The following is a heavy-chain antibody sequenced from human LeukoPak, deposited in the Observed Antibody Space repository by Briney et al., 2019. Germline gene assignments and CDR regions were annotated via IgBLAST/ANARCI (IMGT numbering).Heavy chain of an antibody. Sequence: PGGSLRLSCAASGFTFSSYAMHWVRQAPGKGLEWVAVISYDGSNKYYADSVKGRFTISRDNSKNTLYLQMNSLRAEDTAVYYCARDITMVRGVIIPQSPPWGQGTLVTVSS. J-gene: IGHJ5*02. CDR2: ISYDGSNK. CDR3: ARDITMVRGVIIPQSPP. V-gene: IGHV3-30-3*01. D-gene: IGHD3-10*01. CDR1: GFTFSSYA.